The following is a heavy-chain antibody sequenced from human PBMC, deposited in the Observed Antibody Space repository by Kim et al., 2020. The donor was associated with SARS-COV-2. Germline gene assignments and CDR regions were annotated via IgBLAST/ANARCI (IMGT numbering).Heavy chain of an antibody. CDR1: GFNSDDYA. CDR3: AKGRVAGSYTSYFYSTDV. V-gene: IGHV3-9*02. Sequence: GGSLRLSCAASGFNSDDYAMNWVRQAPGKGLEWVSGISWNRGNIDYADSVKGRFTVSRDNAKKSLFLQMNGLRTEDTALYYYAKGRVAGSYTSYFYSTDVLGHGTTGTVSS. D-gene: IGHD2-2*02. J-gene: IGHJ6*02. CDR2: ISWNRGNI.